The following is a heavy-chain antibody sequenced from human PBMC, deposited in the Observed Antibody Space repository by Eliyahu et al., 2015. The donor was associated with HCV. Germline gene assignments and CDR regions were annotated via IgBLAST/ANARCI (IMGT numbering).Heavy chain of an antibody. CDR3: VKGYMVNFY. CDR1: GFTFSSYA. Sequence: EVQLVESGGGLVQPGGSLXLSCSASGFTFSSYAMHXVRQAPGKGLEYVSXISSNGGSTYYADSVKGRFTISRDNSKNTLYLQMSSLRAEDTAVYYCVKGYMVNFYWGQGTLVTVSS. J-gene: IGHJ4*02. D-gene: IGHD5-18*01. CDR2: ISSNGGST. V-gene: IGHV3-64D*06.